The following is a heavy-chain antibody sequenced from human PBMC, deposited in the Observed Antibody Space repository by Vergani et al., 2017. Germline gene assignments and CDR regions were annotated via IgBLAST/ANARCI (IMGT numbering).Heavy chain of an antibody. CDR3: ARASRGSGIFDY. D-gene: IGHD3-10*01. J-gene: IGHJ4*02. CDR1: GGSISSGSYY. Sequence: QVQLQQWGAGLLKPSQTLSLTCTVSGGSISSGSYYWSWIRQPAGKGLEWIGRIYTSGGTNYNPSLKSRVTIAVDTSKNQFSLKLSSVTAADPAVYYCARASRGSGIFDYWGQGTLVTVSS. V-gene: IGHV4-61*02. CDR2: IYTSGGT.